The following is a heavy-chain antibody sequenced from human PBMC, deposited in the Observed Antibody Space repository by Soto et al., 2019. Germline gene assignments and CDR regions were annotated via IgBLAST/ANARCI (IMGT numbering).Heavy chain of an antibody. CDR2: ISGSGGST. V-gene: IGHV3-23*01. D-gene: IGHD2-15*01. CDR1: GFTFSSYA. CDR3: AKSLWGCSGGTCYFPGDY. Sequence: EVQLLESGGGLVQPGGSLRLSCAASGFTFSSYAMSWVRQVPGKGLEWVSAISGSGGSTYYADSVKGRFTICRDNSKNRLYLQMNSLRAEDTAVYYCAKSLWGCSGGTCYFPGDYWGQGTLVTVSS. J-gene: IGHJ4*02.